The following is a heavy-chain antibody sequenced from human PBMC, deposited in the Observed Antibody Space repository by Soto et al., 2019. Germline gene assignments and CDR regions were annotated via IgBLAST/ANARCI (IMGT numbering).Heavy chain of an antibody. J-gene: IGHJ6*02. CDR2: ISYDGSNK. D-gene: IGHD2-2*01. CDR1: GFPFSGYV. Sequence: GGSLKFSCPASGFPFSGYVLHWVRRALGKGLEWVAVISYDGSNKYYADSVKGRFTISRDNSKNTLYLQMNSLRAEDTAVYYCARTHSIRSGMDVWGQGTTVTVSS. V-gene: IGHV3-30-3*01. CDR3: ARTHSIRSGMDV.